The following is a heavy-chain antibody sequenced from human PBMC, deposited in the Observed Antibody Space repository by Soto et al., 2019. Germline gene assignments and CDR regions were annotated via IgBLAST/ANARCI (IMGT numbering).Heavy chain of an antibody. J-gene: IGHJ6*02. CDR1: GFTFTSSA. V-gene: IGHV1-58*01. CDR2: IVVGSGNT. Sequence: GASVKVSCKASGFTFTSSAVQWVRQARGQRLERIGWIVVGSGNTNYAQKFQERVTITRDMSTSTAYMELSSLRSEDTAVYYCAADRSRFLEWLLFDYYGMDVWGQGTTVTVSS. CDR3: AADRSRFLEWLLFDYYGMDV. D-gene: IGHD3-3*01.